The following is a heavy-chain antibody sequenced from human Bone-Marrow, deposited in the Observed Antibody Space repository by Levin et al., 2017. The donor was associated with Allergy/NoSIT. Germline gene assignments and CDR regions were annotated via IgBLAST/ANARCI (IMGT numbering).Heavy chain of an antibody. D-gene: IGHD3-16*01. V-gene: IGHV3-43*01. CDR2: ISRDGDTI. Sequence: GGSLRLSCAASGFSFDDYIMHWVRQVPGLGLEWLSFISRDGDTIYYADSVEGRFTVSRDNSKNSLYLHMTSLRTVDTALYYCVKEPENYDSSGFFSYFESWGQGTLVTVSS. J-gene: IGHJ4*02. CDR3: VKEPENYDSSGFFSYFES. CDR1: GFSFDDYI.